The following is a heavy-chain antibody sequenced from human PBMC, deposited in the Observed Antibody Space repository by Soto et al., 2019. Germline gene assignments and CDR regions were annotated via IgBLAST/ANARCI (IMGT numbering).Heavy chain of an antibody. J-gene: IGHJ6*02. V-gene: IGHV4-34*01. Sequence: QVQLQQWGAGLLKPSETLSLTCAVYGGSFSGYYWSWIRQPPGKGLEWIGEINHSGSTNYNPSLKSRVTISVDTSKNQFSLKLSSVTAADTAVYYCARLLRWVRGYSYGFWSYGMDVWGQGTTVTVSS. CDR1: GGSFSGYY. CDR3: ARLLRWVRGYSYGFWSYGMDV. CDR2: INHSGST. D-gene: IGHD5-18*01.